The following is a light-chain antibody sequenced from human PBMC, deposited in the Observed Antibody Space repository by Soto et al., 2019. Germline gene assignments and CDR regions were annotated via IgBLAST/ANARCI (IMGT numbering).Light chain of an antibody. CDR3: QQYGSPST. CDR2: GAS. V-gene: IGKV3-20*01. CDR1: QSVSSSY. Sequence: EIVLTPSPDTLSLSPGERATLSCRASQSVSSSYLAWYQQKPGQAPRLLIYGASSRPTGIPDRFSGSGSGTDFTLTISRLEPEDFAVYYCQQYGSPSTFGQGTRLEIK. J-gene: IGKJ5*01.